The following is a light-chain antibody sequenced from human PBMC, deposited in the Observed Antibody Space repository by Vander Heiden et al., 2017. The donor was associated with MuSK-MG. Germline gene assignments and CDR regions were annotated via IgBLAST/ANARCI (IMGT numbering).Light chain of an antibody. CDR1: QGISNS. V-gene: IGKV1-17*03. CDR3: LPHNSHSLT. CDR2: DAS. J-gene: IGKJ4*01. Sequence: DIQMTQSPSAMSASVGDRVTITCRASQGISNSLVWFQQKPGKVPRRLIYDASNLQSGVPSRFSGSGSGTEFTLTISSLQPEDFATYYCLPHNSHSLTFGGGTKVEIK.